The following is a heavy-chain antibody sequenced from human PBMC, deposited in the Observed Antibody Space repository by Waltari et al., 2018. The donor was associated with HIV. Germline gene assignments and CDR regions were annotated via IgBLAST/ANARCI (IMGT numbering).Heavy chain of an antibody. CDR3: ATNSYSSGWSLSFFDY. J-gene: IGHJ4*02. D-gene: IGHD6-19*01. Sequence: EVQLVESGGGLVQPGGSLRLSCAASGLTFIKYWVTWVRQAPGKGLEWVANIKEDGSEAYYVDSVKGRFTMSRDNAKTSVYLEMNSLRAEDTAVYYCATNSYSSGWSLSFFDYWGQGNPVIVSS. CDR1: GLTFIKYW. V-gene: IGHV3-7*01. CDR2: IKEDGSEA.